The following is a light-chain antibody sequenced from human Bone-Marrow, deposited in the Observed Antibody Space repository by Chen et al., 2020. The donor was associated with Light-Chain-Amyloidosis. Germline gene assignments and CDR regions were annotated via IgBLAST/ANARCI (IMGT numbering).Light chain of an antibody. CDR2: DDR. J-gene: IGLJ3*02. V-gene: IGLV3-21*02. Sequence: SFLLPQPPSVSVAPGQTARITCGGDNIGRESVHWYQQKPGQAPVLVVFDDRDRPSGIPDRFSGSNSGNTATLTISRVGAGDEADYYCQVWDSGTDHPMFGGGTRLSV. CDR3: QVWDSGTDHPM. CDR1: NIGRES.